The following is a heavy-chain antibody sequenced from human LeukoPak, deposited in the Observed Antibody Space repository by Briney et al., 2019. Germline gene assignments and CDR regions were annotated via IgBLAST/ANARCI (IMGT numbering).Heavy chain of an antibody. V-gene: IGHV1-18*01. CDR3: ARRCAGGSCYSGDFDY. CDR1: GYTFTSYG. J-gene: IGHJ4*02. CDR2: ISAYNGNT. Sequence: ASVKVSCKASGYTFTSYGISWVRQAPGQGLEWMGWISAYNGNTNYAQKLQGRVTMTTDTSTSTAYMELRSLRSDDTAVYYCARRCAGGSCYSGDFDYWGQGTLVTVSS. D-gene: IGHD2-15*01.